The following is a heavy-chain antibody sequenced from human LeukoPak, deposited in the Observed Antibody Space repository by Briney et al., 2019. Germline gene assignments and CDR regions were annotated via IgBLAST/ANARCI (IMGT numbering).Heavy chain of an antibody. CDR3: ARDRMDTGTYFDY. CDR2: INTYNGNT. V-gene: IGHV1-18*01. J-gene: IGHJ4*02. Sequence: GGSVKVSCRSSGYTFTTYGITWVRQAPGQGLEWMGWINTYNGNTNYAQKLQGRVTMTTDTSTSTAYMELRSLRSDDTAMYYCARDRMDTGTYFDYWGQGTLVTVSA. CDR1: GYTFTTYG. D-gene: IGHD5-18*01.